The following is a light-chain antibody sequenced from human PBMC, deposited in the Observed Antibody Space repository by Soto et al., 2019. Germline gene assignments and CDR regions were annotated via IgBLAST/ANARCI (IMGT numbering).Light chain of an antibody. V-gene: IGKV1-5*01. Sequence: DIQMTQSPSTLSASVGDRVTITCRARQSISSWLAWYQQKLGRAPRLLIYDASSLESGVPSRFSGSGYGTEFTLTITSLQAEDFATYYCQQLRMYPSTFGGGTKVDIK. CDR3: QQLRMYPST. J-gene: IGKJ4*01. CDR1: QSISSW. CDR2: DAS.